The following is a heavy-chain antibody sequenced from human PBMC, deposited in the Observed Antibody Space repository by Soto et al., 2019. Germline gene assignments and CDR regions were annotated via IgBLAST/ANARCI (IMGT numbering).Heavy chain of an antibody. CDR3: ARDHHSSGWYSY. D-gene: IGHD6-19*01. V-gene: IGHV4-38-2*02. CDR2: IYHSGST. CDR1: AYSISSDYY. J-gene: IGHJ4*02. Sequence: SASLSLTCAVSAYSISSDYYWGWIRQPPGKGLEWNGAIYHSGSTSYNPSLKSRVTISVDMSKNQFSLKLSSVTAADTAVYYCARDHHSSGWYSYWGQGTLVTVSS.